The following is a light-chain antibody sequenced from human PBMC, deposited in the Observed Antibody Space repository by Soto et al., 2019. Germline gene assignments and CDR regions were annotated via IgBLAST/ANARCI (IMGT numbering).Light chain of an antibody. V-gene: IGKV3-20*01. CDR1: QSVSNNY. CDR2: GAS. J-gene: IGKJ1*01. Sequence: EIVLTQSPGTLSLSPGERATLSCRASQSVSNNYLAWYQQKPGQAPMLLIYGASNRATGIPDRFSGSGCGTDFTLTSCRLEPEDFAVYYCQQYGSSGTFGQGKNV. CDR3: QQYGSSGT.